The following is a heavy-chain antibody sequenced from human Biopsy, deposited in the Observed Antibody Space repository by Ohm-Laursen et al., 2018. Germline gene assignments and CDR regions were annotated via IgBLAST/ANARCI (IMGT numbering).Heavy chain of an antibody. J-gene: IGHJ6*02. Sequence: SLRLSCTASGFTFSDYYMSWFRQAPGKGLEWISYISPSGRKTYHADSVSGRFTISRDNAENSLYLQMNSLRAEDTAVYFCASLGLVWFGELLSVPFGMDVWGQGTTVTVSS. V-gene: IGHV3-11*04. CDR2: ISPSGRKT. D-gene: IGHD3-10*01. CDR3: ASLGLVWFGELLSVPFGMDV. CDR1: GFTFSDYY.